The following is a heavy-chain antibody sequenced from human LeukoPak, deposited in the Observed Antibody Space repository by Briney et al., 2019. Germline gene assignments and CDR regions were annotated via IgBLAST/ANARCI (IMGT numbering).Heavy chain of an antibody. Sequence: GGSLRLSCAASGFTFSTYWMHWVHQAPGKGLEWVANIKQDGSEKYYVDSVKGRFTISRDNAKNSLYLQMNSLRAEDTAVHYCARRKWRVNPYFDYWGQGTLVTVSS. D-gene: IGHD6-19*01. J-gene: IGHJ4*02. CDR2: IKQDGSEK. V-gene: IGHV3-7*01. CDR1: GFTFSTYW. CDR3: ARRKWRVNPYFDY.